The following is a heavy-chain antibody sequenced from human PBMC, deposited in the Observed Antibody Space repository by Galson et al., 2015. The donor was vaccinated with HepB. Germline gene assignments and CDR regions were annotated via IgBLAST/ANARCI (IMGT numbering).Heavy chain of an antibody. Sequence: SETLSLTCAVYGGSFSGYYWSWIRQPPGKGLEWIGEINHSGSTNYNPSLKSRVTISVDTSKNQFSLKLSSVTAADTAVYYCARELIAPNWYFDLWGRGTLVTVSS. CDR3: ARELIAPNWYFDL. J-gene: IGHJ2*01. V-gene: IGHV4-34*01. CDR2: INHSGST. CDR1: GGSFSGYY. D-gene: IGHD6-13*01.